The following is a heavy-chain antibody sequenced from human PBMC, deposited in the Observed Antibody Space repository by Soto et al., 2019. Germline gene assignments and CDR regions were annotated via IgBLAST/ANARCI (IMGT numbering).Heavy chain of an antibody. CDR2: ISYDGRNK. D-gene: IGHD1-1*01. J-gene: IGHJ5*02. CDR1: GFSFSNYA. V-gene: IGHV3-30*18. CDR3: AKGWATVGTSIGWLDP. Sequence: GGSLRLSCAASGFSFSNYAMHWVRQAPGKGLEWVTVISYDGRNKYYADSVKGRFTISRDNSKNTLYLQMNSLRVEDTAVYYCAKGWATVGTSIGWLDPCGQGTLVTVST.